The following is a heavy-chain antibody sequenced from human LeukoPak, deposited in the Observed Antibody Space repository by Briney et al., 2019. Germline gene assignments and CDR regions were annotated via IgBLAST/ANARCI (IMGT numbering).Heavy chain of an antibody. D-gene: IGHD3-3*01. CDR1: GYSISSGYY. V-gene: IGHV4-38-2*02. J-gene: IGHJ4*02. CDR2: IYHSGST. CDR3: ARDNDFWSGYYQNYFDY. Sequence: SETLSLTCTVSGYSISSGYYWGWIRQPPGKGLEWIGSIYHSGSTYYNPSLKSRVTISVDTSKNQFSLKLSSVTAADTAVYYCARDNDFWSGYYQNYFDYWGQGTLVTVSS.